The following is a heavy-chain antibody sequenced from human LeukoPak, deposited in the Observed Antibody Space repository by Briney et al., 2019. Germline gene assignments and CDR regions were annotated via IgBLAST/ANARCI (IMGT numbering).Heavy chain of an antibody. CDR1: GYSISSGYY. V-gene: IGHV4-38-2*02. CDR2: IYHSGST. Sequence: SETLSLTCTVSGYSISSGYYWGWIRQPPGKGLEWIGSIYHSGSTYYNPYLKSRVTISVDTSKNQFSLKLSSVTAADTAVYYCARAGYYYDSSGYYFDYWGQGTLVTVSS. D-gene: IGHD3-22*01. CDR3: ARAGYYYDSSGYYFDY. J-gene: IGHJ4*02.